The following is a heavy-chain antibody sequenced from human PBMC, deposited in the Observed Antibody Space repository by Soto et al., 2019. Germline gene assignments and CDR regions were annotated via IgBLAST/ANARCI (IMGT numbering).Heavy chain of an antibody. CDR2: ISSSSSYI. Sequence: EVQLVESGGGLVKPGGSLRLSCAASGFTFSSYSMNWVRQAPGKGLEWVSSISSSSSYIYYADSVKGRFTISRDNAKNSLYLQMNSLRAEDTAVYYCAGGLWFGELLSTNYYGMDVWGQGTTVTVSS. CDR1: GFTFSSYS. CDR3: AGGLWFGELLSTNYYGMDV. D-gene: IGHD3-10*01. J-gene: IGHJ6*02. V-gene: IGHV3-21*01.